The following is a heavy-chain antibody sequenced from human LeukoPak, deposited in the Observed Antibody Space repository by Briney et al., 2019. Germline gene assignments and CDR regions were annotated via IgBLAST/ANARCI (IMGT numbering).Heavy chain of an antibody. V-gene: IGHV3-43*02. J-gene: IGHJ4*02. CDR2: ISGDGGST. Sequence: GGSLRLSCAASGFTFDDYAMHWVRQTPGKGLEWVSLISGDGGSTYYADSVKGRFTISRDNSKNSLHLQMNSLRAEDTALYYCARYYYDSSGYYGAFDYWGQGTLVTVSS. D-gene: IGHD3-22*01. CDR3: ARYYYDSSGYYGAFDY. CDR1: GFTFDDYA.